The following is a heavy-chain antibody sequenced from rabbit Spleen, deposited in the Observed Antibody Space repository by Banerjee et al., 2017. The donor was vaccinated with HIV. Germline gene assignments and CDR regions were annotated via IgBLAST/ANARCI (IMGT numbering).Heavy chain of an antibody. V-gene: IGHV1S7*01. CDR3: ARGSAAMTMVITGYYLNL. CDR1: GFDFSTYS. J-gene: IGHJ4*01. D-gene: IGHD2-1*01. Sequence: QLVESGGGLVQPGGSLKLSCKASGFDFSTYSMSWVRQAPGKGLEWIGYIDLLFGTTCYANWVNGRFTISSHNAQNMLYLQLRSLTAADTATYFCARGSAAMTMVITGYYLNLWGPGTLVTVS. CDR2: IDLLFGTT.